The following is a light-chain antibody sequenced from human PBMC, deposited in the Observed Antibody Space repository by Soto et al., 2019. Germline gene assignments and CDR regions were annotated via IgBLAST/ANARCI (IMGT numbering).Light chain of an antibody. Sequence: QSVLTQPPSASGSPGQSVTISCTGTSSDVGGYNYVSWYQQHPGKAPKLMIYEVSKRPSGVPDRFSGSKSGNTASLTVSGLQAEDEADYYCSPYAGSNIGVFGGGTKVTVL. CDR3: SPYAGSNIGV. J-gene: IGLJ3*02. CDR2: EVS. V-gene: IGLV2-8*01. CDR1: SSDVGGYNY.